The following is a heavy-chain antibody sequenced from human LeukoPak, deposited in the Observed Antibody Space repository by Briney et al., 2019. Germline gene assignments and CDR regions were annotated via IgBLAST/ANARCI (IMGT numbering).Heavy chain of an antibody. CDR2: IKSKTDGGTT. J-gene: IGHJ5*02. V-gene: IGHV3-15*01. Sequence: GGSLRLSCAASGFTFSNAWLSWVRQAPGKGLEWVGRIKSKTDGGTTDYAAPVKGRFTISRDDSKNTLYLQMNSLRAEDTAVYYCARDLARGLPGGLLWFGDDGRWFDPWGQGTLVTVSS. CDR1: GFTFSNAW. CDR3: ARDLARGLPGGLLWFGDDGRWFDP. D-gene: IGHD3-10*01.